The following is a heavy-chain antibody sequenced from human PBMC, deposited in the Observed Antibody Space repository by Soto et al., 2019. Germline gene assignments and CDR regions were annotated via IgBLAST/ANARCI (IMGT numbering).Heavy chain of an antibody. V-gene: IGHV5-51*01. Sequence: PGQSLKISCXGSGYGFNMYWVACQRQMPEQGLEWMGYIYLGESDTTYSSSFKGHATISSDKISSTFYLLLSRLKPSATAMNYCARQQRYMATINNDAFDICGQVTMGTVSS. J-gene: IGHJ3*02. D-gene: IGHD5-12*01. CDR2: IYLGESDT. CDR1: GYGFNMYW. CDR3: ARQQRYMATINNDAFDI.